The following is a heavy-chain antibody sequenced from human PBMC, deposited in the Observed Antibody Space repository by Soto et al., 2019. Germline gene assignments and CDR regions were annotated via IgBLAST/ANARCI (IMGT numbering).Heavy chain of an antibody. D-gene: IGHD6-13*01. CDR1: GGPMNSPDYY. Sequence: PSETLYLTCKVSGGPMNSPDYYWTWINQYPGKGLEWIGYLYFNGGTQYNPSLRTPISMSLDTSKKHFSLKMRSVTGADTAVYYCARGISKYSSWYEPHTWFDAWGQGALVTVSS. J-gene: IGHJ5*02. CDR2: LYFNGGT. CDR3: ARGISKYSSWYEPHTWFDA. V-gene: IGHV4-30-4*01.